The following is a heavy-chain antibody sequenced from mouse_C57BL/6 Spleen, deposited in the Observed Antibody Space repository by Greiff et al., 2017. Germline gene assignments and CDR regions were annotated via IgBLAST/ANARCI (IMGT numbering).Heavy chain of an antibody. CDR2: IYPGSGST. V-gene: IGHV1-55*01. CDR3: AREKSNYDYAMDY. D-gene: IGHD2-5*01. CDR1: GYTFTSYW. J-gene: IGHJ4*01. Sequence: QVQLQQPGAELVKPGASVKMSCKASGYTFTSYWITWVKQRPGQGLEWIGDIYPGSGSTNYNEKFKSKATLTVDTASSTAYMQLSSLTSEDSAVYYCAREKSNYDYAMDYWGQGTSVTVSS.